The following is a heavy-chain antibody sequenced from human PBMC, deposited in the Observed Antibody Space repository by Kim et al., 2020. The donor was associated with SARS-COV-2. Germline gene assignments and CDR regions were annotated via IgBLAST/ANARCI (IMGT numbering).Heavy chain of an antibody. CDR1: GFTLGNYW. J-gene: IGHJ4*02. CDR2: IKRDGGEK. Sequence: GGSLRLSCAASGFTLGNYWMHWVRQAPGKGLEWVANIKRDGGEKHYMDSVKGRFTISRDNAKNSLYLQMNSMRAEDTAVYYCARDYYGSGYHYDWGQGTLVTVSS. V-gene: IGHV3-7*01. D-gene: IGHD3-10*01. CDR3: ARDYYGSGYHYD.